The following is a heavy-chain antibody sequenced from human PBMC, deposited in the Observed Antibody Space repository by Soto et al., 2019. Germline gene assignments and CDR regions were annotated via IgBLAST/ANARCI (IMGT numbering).Heavy chain of an antibody. J-gene: IGHJ4*02. CDR1: GFRFSSFS. CDR2: ISYDGSNK. CDR3: AREDYYDSTEGNFEY. V-gene: IGHV3-30-3*01. D-gene: IGHD3-22*01. Sequence: GGSLRLSCAVSGFRFSSFSMNWVRQAPGKGLEWVAVISYDGSNKYYADSVKGRFTISRDNSKNTLYLQMNSLRAEDTAVYYCAREDYYDSTEGNFEYWGQGTLVTVSS.